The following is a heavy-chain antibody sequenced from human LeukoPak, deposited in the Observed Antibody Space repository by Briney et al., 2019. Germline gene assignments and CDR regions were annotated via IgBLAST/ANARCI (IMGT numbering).Heavy chain of an antibody. J-gene: IGHJ3*02. CDR1: GGSISSTTYY. V-gene: IGHV4-39*02. CDR2: IYYSGST. Sequence: SEILSLTCTVSGGSISSTTYYWGWIRQPPGKGLEWIGNIYYSGSTYYNPSLKSRVTISLHTFKNHFSLKLSSVTAADTAVYYCARHRRHFDFSTGYYAGPFDIWGQGTMVTVSS. CDR3: ARHRRHFDFSTGYYAGPFDI. D-gene: IGHD3/OR15-3a*01.